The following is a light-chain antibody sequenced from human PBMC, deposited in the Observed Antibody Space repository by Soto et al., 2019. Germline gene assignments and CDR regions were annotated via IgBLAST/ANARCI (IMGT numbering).Light chain of an antibody. CDR1: SSDVGNYNY. Sequence: QSALTQPRSVSGSPGQSVTISCTGTSSDVGNYNYVSWYQQHPGKAPKLMIYDVTKRPSGVPDRFSGSKSGKTASLTISGLQAEDEADYYCCSYAGRYSWVFGTGTKLTVL. CDR3: CSYAGRYSWV. V-gene: IGLV2-11*01. CDR2: DVT. J-gene: IGLJ1*01.